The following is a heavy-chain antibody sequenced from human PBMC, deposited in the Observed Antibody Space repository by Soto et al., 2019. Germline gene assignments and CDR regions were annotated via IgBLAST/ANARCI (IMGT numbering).Heavy chain of an antibody. CDR1: GFTFSIYA. Sequence: GGSLRLSCAASGFTFSIYAMTWVRQVPGKGLEWVSTIGGGGGTTYYADSVKGRFTISRDNSKNTLYLQMNSLRAEDTALYYSAKHGDSSGHLDPWGQVPLVTVSS. D-gene: IGHD3-22*01. CDR2: IGGGGGTT. CDR3: AKHGDSSGHLDP. V-gene: IGHV3-23*01. J-gene: IGHJ5*02.